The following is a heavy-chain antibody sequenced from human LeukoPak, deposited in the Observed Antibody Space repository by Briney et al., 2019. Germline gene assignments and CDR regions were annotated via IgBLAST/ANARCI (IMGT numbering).Heavy chain of an antibody. J-gene: IGHJ4*02. CDR3: ARVVVYCGGDCYPVFDY. D-gene: IGHD2-21*02. V-gene: IGHV1-2*02. CDR1: GYTFTGYY. CDR2: INPNSGGT. Sequence: ASVKVSCKASGYTFTGYYMHWVRQAPGQGLEWMGWINPNSGGTNYAQKFQGRVTMTRDTSISTAYTELSRLRSDDTAVYYCARVVVYCGGDCYPVFDYWGQGTLVTVSS.